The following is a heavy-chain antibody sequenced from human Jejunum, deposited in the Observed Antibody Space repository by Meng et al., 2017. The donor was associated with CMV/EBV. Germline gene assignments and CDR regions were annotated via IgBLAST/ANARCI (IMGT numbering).Heavy chain of an antibody. CDR2: LLYDGTIP. CDR1: GFTVNNYG. CDR3: AKELLGALHS. D-gene: IGHD1-26*01. Sequence: SCAASGFTVNNYGSSFVRQPLGKVVELVAILLYDGTIPSYGHSVRVRFSISRDNSKQMVFLQMNGLRAEDTGVYSCAKELLGALHSWGQGTLVTVSS. V-gene: IGHV3-33*06. J-gene: IGHJ4*02.